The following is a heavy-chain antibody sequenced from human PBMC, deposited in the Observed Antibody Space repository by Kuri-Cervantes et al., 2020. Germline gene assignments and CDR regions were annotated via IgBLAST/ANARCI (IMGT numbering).Heavy chain of an antibody. V-gene: IGHV4-59*08. CDR2: IYYSGST. CDR3: VKHRSGAWYFDL. CDR1: GGSISSYY. J-gene: IGHJ2*01. Sequence: SETLSLTCTVSGGSISSYYWSWIRQPPGKGLEWIGYIYYSGSTNYNPSLKSRVTISVDTSKNQFSLKLSSVTAADTAVYYCVKHRSGAWYFDLWGRGTLVTVSS.